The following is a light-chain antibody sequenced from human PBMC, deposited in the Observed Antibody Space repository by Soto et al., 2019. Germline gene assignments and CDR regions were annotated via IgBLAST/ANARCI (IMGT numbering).Light chain of an antibody. CDR2: DAS. CDR1: QSVSSY. Sequence: EIVLTQSPATLSLSPGERATLSCRASQSVSSYLAWYQQKPGQAPRLLIYDASNRATGIPPRFSGSGSGTDYTRTISSLEPEDFAVYYCQQRSNWPGFGGGTKVEIK. J-gene: IGKJ4*02. CDR3: QQRSNWPG. V-gene: IGKV3-11*01.